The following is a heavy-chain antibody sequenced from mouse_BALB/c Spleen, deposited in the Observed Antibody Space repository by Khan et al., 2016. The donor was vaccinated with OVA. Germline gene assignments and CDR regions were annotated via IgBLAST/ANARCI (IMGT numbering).Heavy chain of an antibody. CDR2: ISSGSSTI. J-gene: IGHJ2*01. CDR1: GFTFSSFG. D-gene: IGHD4-1*01. Sequence: EVELVESGGGLVQPGGSRKLSCAASGFTFSSFGMHWVRQAPEKGLEWVAYISSGSSTIYYADTVKGRFTISRDSPRNTLFLQMTSLRSEDTAMYYWASSNWDYWGQGTTLTVSS. V-gene: IGHV5-17*02. CDR3: ASSNWDY.